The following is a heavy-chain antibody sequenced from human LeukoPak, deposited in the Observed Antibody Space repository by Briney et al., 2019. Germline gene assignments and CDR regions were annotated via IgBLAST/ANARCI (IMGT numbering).Heavy chain of an antibody. J-gene: IGHJ6*02. CDR3: ARNMYGDYNNYYYYYAMDV. CDR1: EFTFSNYW. Sequence: GGSLRLSCAVSEFTFSNYWMTWARQAPGKGLEWVANIKQDGSEKNYVDSVKGRLTISRDNAKKSLYLQMHSLRAEDTAVYYCARNMYGDYNNYYYYYAMDVWGQGTTVTVSS. D-gene: IGHD4-17*01. CDR2: IKQDGSEK. V-gene: IGHV3-7*01.